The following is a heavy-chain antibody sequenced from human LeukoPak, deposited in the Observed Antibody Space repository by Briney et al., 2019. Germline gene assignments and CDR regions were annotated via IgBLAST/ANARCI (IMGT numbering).Heavy chain of an antibody. Sequence: SSGTLSLTCAVSGGSISSSNWWSWVRQPPGKGLEWIGEIYHSGSTNYNPSLKSRVTISVDKSKNQFSLKLSSVTAADTAVYYCARLRRGYCSSTSCRHFDYWGQGTLVTVSS. D-gene: IGHD2-2*01. J-gene: IGHJ4*02. V-gene: IGHV4-4*02. CDR1: GGSISSSNW. CDR2: IYHSGST. CDR3: ARLRRGYCSSTSCRHFDY.